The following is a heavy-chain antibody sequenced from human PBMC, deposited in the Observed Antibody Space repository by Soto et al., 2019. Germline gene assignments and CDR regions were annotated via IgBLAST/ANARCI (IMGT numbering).Heavy chain of an antibody. V-gene: IGHV3-23*01. CDR2: ISGSGGST. CDR1: GFTFSSYA. D-gene: IGHD4-17*01. CDR3: AKDRGCYGDYPHYFDD. J-gene: IGHJ4*02. Sequence: EVQLLESGGGLVQPGGSLRLSCAASGFTFSSYAMSWVRQAPGKGLEWVSAISGSGGSTYYADSVKGRFTISRDNSKNTLYLQMTSLRAEDTAVYYCAKDRGCYGDYPHYFDDWGQGTLVTVSS.